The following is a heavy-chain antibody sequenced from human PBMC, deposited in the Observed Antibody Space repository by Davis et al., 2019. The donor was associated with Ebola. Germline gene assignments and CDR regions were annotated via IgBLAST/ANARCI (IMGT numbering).Heavy chain of an antibody. Sequence: GSLRLSCTVSGGSISSSSYYWGWIRQPPGKGLEWIGSIYYSGSTYYNPSLKSRVTISVDTSKNQFSLKLSSVTAADTAVYYCARRRGYCTGGVCYMDVWGQGTTVTVSS. CDR3: ARRRGYCTGGVCYMDV. CDR1: GGSISSSSYY. J-gene: IGHJ6*02. CDR2: IYYSGST. V-gene: IGHV4-39*01. D-gene: IGHD2-8*02.